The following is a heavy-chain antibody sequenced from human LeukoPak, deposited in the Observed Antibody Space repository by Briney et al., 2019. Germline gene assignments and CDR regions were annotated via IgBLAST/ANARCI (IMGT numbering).Heavy chain of an antibody. V-gene: IGHV3-7*03. Sequence: GGSLRLSCAASGFTFSSYAMHWVRQVPGKGLEWVANIKQDGTKKYYVDSVKGRFTVSRDNAQNSLYLQMNSLRAEDSAIYYCARESQDSSGFSFFDYWGQGTPVTVSS. D-gene: IGHD3-22*01. CDR2: IKQDGTKK. J-gene: IGHJ4*02. CDR3: ARESQDSSGFSFFDY. CDR1: GFTFSSYA.